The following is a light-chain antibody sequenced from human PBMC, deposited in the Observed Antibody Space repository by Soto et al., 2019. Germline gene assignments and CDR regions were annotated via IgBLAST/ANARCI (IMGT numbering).Light chain of an antibody. CDR3: ISYTSSCRYV. CDR2: EVS. CDR1: SSDVGAYNY. J-gene: IGLJ1*01. V-gene: IGLV2-14*01. Sequence: QSVLTQPASVSGSPGQSITISCTGTSSDVGAYNYVSWYQQHPGKAPKVMIFEVSHRPSGVSNRFSGSKSGNTASLTVSGRQADDEADYYCISYTSSCRYVFGTRTKLTVL.